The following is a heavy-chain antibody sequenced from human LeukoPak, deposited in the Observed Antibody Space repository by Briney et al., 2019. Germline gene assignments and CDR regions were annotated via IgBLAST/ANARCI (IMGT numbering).Heavy chain of an antibody. D-gene: IGHD3-16*02. V-gene: IGHV3-7*01. CDR1: GFTFSSNW. Sequence: GGSLRLSCAASGFTFSSNWMSWVRQAPGEGLEWVANIKEDDSEKYYADSVKGRFTISRDNAKKSLYLQMNSLSAEDTAVYYCVGGSYHDYWGQGTLVTVSS. J-gene: IGHJ4*02. CDR2: IKEDDSEK. CDR3: VGGSYHDY.